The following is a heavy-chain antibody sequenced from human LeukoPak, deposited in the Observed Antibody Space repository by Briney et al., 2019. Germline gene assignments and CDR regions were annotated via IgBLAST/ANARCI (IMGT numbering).Heavy chain of an antibody. CDR1: GYTFTSYY. V-gene: IGHV1-2*02. J-gene: IGHJ5*02. D-gene: IGHD3-10*01. CDR2: INPNSGGT. CDR3: ARATSITMVRGVIIKFNWFDP. Sequence: ASVKVSCKASGYTFTSYYMHWVRQAPGQGLEWMGWINPNSGGTNYAQKFQGRVTMTRDTSISTAYMELSRLRSDDTAVYYCARATSITMVRGVIIKFNWFDPWGQGTLVTVSS.